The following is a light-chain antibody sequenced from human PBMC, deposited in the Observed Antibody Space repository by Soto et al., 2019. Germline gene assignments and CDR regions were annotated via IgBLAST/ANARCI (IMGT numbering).Light chain of an antibody. CDR1: QSTSSY. V-gene: IGKV1-5*03. J-gene: IGKJ1*01. CDR2: QAS. CDR3: QQYSSHST. Sequence: GDRVPITCRASQSTSSYLAWYQQKPGKAPKLLIYQASSLENGVPSRFSGSGSGTEFSLTISSLQPDDFATYYCQQYSSHSTFGQGTKVDI.